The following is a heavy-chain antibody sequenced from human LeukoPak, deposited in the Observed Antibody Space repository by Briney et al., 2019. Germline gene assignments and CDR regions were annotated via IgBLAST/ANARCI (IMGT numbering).Heavy chain of an antibody. J-gene: IGHJ6*03. CDR3: ARDPYSGNYGDYYYYYMDV. CDR1: GFTFNTYN. CDR2: ITSSSSYI. D-gene: IGHD1-26*01. V-gene: IGHV3-21*01. Sequence: GESLRLSCVASGFTFNTYNMNWVRQAPGKGLEWVSSITSSSSYIYYADSVKGRFTISRDNAKSSLYLQMNSLRDEDTAVYYCARDPYSGNYGDYYYYYMDVWGKGTTVTISS.